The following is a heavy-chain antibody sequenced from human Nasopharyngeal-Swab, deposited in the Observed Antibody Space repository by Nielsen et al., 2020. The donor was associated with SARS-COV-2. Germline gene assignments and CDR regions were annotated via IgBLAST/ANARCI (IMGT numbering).Heavy chain of an antibody. CDR3: AKEMRIFGLVLRDPAYDC. J-gene: IGHJ4*02. D-gene: IGHD3-9*01. CDR2: ISWDGGSA. V-gene: IGHV3-43D*03. Sequence: GGSLRLSCAASGFTFHDYGMHWVRQAPGKGLEWVSFISWDGGSAYYADSVKGRFTISRDNTKNSLFLQMNSLRVEDTAFYYCAKEMRIFGLVLRDPAYDCWGQGTLVTVSS. CDR1: GFTFHDYG.